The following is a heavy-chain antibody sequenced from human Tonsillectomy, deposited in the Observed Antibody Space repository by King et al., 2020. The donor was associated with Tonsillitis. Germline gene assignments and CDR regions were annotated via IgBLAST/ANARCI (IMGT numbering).Heavy chain of an antibody. CDR3: ARGPGITIFGVVNPFDY. Sequence: QLQESGPGLVKPSQTLSLTCTVSGGSISSGDYYWSWIRQPPGKGLEWIGYIYYSGSTYYNPSLKSRVTISVDTSKNQFSLKLSSVTAADTAVYYCARGPGITIFGVVNPFDYWGKGTLVTVSS. CDR1: GGSISSGDYY. D-gene: IGHD3-3*01. V-gene: IGHV4-30-4*01. J-gene: IGHJ4*02. CDR2: IYYSGST.